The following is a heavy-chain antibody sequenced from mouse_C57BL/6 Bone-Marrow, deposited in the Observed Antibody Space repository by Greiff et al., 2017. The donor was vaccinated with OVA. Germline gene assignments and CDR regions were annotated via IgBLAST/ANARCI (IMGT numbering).Heavy chain of an antibody. CDR3: TRRWSKVYAMDY. V-gene: IGHV1-5*01. CDR1: GYTFTSYW. D-gene: IGHD2-3*01. CDR2: IDPGNSDT. J-gene: IGHJ4*01. Sequence: EVQLQESGTVLARPGASVKMSCKTSGYTFTSYWMHWVKQRPGQGLEWIGAIDPGNSDTSYNQKFKGKAKLTAVTSASTAYMELSSLTNEDSAVYYCTRRWSKVYAMDYWGLGTSVTVSS.